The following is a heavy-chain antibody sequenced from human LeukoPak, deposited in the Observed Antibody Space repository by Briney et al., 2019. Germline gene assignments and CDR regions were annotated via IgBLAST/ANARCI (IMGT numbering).Heavy chain of an antibody. J-gene: IGHJ4*02. D-gene: IGHD2-2*01. CDR1: GGSISSYY. Sequence: PLETLSLTCTVSGGSISSYYWSWIRQPPGKGLEWIGYIYYSGSAYYNPSLESRVTISVATSKNQFSLNLSSVTAADTAVYYCATVPAAIRAVDYWGQGTLVTVSS. CDR3: ATVPAAIRAVDY. V-gene: IGHV4-59*12. CDR2: IYYSGSA.